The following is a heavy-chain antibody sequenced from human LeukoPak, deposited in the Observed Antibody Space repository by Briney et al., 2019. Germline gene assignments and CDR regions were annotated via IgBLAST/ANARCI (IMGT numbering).Heavy chain of an antibody. V-gene: IGHV4-59*08. CDR1: GGSMTSFY. J-gene: IGHJ3*02. D-gene: IGHD3-10*01. Sequence: KSSETLSLTCTVSGGSMTSFYWSWIRQPPGKGLEWIGDISYSGSSNYNPSLRSRATISVDTSKNQFSLKLNSVIAAETAVYYCVRTNYYGSGKPLDIWGQGTMVTVSS. CDR2: ISYSGSS. CDR3: VRTNYYGSGKPLDI.